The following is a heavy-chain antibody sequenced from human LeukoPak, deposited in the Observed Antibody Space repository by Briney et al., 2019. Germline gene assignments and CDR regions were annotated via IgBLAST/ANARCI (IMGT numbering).Heavy chain of an antibody. CDR3: AKLQHTGYDLARGFDY. J-gene: IGHJ4*02. V-gene: IGHV3-23*01. Sequence: GGSLRLSCAASGFTFSDYAMSWVRQAPGKGLEWVSASSGSGGSTYYADSVKGRFTISRDNSKKTLYLQMNSLRAEDTALYYCAKLQHTGYDLARGFDYWGQGTLVTVSS. CDR2: SSGSGGST. CDR1: GFTFSDYA. D-gene: IGHD5-12*01.